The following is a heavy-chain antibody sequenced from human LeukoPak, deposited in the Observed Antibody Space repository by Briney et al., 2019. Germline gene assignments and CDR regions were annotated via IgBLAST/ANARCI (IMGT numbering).Heavy chain of an antibody. Sequence: GGSLRLSCAASGFTFSSYSMNWVRQAPGKGLEWISSISGRNTYIYYADSVKGRFTISRDNSKNTLYLQMNSLRVEDTAIYYCAKGGGLTMILVAKPRHYYMDVWGKGTTVTVSS. CDR2: ISGRNTYI. V-gene: IGHV3-21*04. J-gene: IGHJ6*03. D-gene: IGHD3-22*01. CDR1: GFTFSSYS. CDR3: AKGGGLTMILVAKPRHYYMDV.